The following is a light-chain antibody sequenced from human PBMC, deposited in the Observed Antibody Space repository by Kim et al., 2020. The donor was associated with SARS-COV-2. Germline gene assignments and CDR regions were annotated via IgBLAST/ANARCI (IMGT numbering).Light chain of an antibody. V-gene: IGKV1-39*01. J-gene: IGKJ4*01. CDR1: QSISTY. Sequence: SLGDRVNISFRASQSISTYLNWYKQKPGKAPNLLVYAASSLQSGVPSRFSGSGSGTDFTLTITSLQAEDFATDYCQQSYTAPPLTFGGGTKVDIK. CDR2: AAS. CDR3: QQSYTAPPLT.